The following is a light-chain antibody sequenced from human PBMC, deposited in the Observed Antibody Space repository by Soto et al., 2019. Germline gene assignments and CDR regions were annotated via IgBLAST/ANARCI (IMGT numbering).Light chain of an antibody. CDR3: QQYNKWPLT. CDR1: QSISSY. CDR2: DVS. V-gene: IGKV3D-15*01. Sequence: EIVMTQSPATLSVSPGERATLSCRASQSISSYLAWYQQKPGQAPRLLLYDVSNRAPGIPARFSGTGSGTDFTLTVSSLQSEDFTVYYCQQYNKWPLTFGQGTKV. J-gene: IGKJ1*01.